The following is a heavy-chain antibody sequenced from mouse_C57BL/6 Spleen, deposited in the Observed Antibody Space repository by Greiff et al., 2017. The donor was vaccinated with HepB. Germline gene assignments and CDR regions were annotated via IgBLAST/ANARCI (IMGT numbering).Heavy chain of an antibody. Sequence: VQLQQSGPELVKPGASVKMSCKAPGYTFTDYNMHWVKQSHGKSLEWIGYINPNNGGTSYNQKFKGKATLTVNKSSSTAYMELRSLTSEDSAVYYCARSYYGNYAMDYWGRGTSVTVSS. V-gene: IGHV1-22*01. J-gene: IGHJ4*01. CDR1: GYTFTDYN. CDR2: INPNNGGT. CDR3: ARSYYGNYAMDY. D-gene: IGHD1-1*01.